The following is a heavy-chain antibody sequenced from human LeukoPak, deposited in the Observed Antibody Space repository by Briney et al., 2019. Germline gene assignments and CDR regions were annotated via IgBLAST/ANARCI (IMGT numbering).Heavy chain of an antibody. D-gene: IGHD3-22*01. CDR2: ISSSSSYI. CDR3: AREYRNDYYDTREAFDI. J-gene: IGHJ3*02. CDR1: GFTFSSYS. Sequence: GGSLRLSCAASGFTFSSYSMNWVRQAPGKGLEWVSSISSSSSYIYYADSVKGRFTISRDNAKNSLYLQMNSLRAEDTAVYYCAREYRNDYYDTREAFDIWGQGTMVTVSS. V-gene: IGHV3-21*01.